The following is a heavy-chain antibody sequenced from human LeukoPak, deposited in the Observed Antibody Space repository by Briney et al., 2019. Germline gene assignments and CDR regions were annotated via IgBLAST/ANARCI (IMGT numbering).Heavy chain of an antibody. CDR1: GYTFTGRF. Sequence: ASVKVSCKASGYTFTGRFIHWVRQAPGQGLEWMGWIDPNSGGTDYAQKFRGRVTMTRDTSTSTAYMDLSSLISDDTAVYYCARDREGLVYFDYWGQGTLVTVSS. D-gene: IGHD3/OR15-3a*01. V-gene: IGHV1-2*02. CDR2: IDPNSGGT. J-gene: IGHJ4*02. CDR3: ARDREGLVYFDY.